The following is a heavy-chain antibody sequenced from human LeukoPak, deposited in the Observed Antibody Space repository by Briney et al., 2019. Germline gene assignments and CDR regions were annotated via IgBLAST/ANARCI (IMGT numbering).Heavy chain of an antibody. CDR1: GGSISSGDYY. CDR2: IYYSGST. J-gene: IGHJ6*02. V-gene: IGHV4-30-4*01. CDR3: ARYCSSTSAYYYGMDV. Sequence: SQTLSLTCTVSGGSISSGDYYWSWIRQPPGKGLEWIGYIYYSGSTYYNPSLKSRVTISVDTSKNQFSLKLSSVTAADTAVYYCARYCSSTSAYYYGMDVWGQGTTVTVSS. D-gene: IGHD2-2*01.